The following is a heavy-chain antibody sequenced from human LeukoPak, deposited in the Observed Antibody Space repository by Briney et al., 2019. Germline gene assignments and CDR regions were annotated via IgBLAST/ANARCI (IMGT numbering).Heavy chain of an antibody. V-gene: IGHV4-59*01. CDR2: IYYSGST. CDR3: ARTPKAEYYYGSGSYIWFDP. D-gene: IGHD3-10*01. J-gene: IGHJ5*02. CDR1: GGSISSYY. Sequence: PSETLSLTCTVSGGSISSYYWSWIRQPPGKGLEWIGYIYYSGSTNYNPSLKSRVTISVDTSKNQFSLKLSSVTAADTAEYYCARTPKAEYYYGSGSYIWFDPWGQGTLVTVSS.